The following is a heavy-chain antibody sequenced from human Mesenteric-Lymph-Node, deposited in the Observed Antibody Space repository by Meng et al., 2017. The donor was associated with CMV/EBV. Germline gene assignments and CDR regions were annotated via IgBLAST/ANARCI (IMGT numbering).Heavy chain of an antibody. J-gene: IGHJ5*02. Sequence: GSLRLSCAVYGGSFSGYYWSWIRQPPGKGLEWIGSVFYSGRTYYNPSLKSRVTISVDTSKNNFSLKLSSVTAADTALYYCANRYDFYGWFETWGQGTLVTVSS. V-gene: IGHV4-34*12. CDR1: GGSFSGYY. CDR2: VFYSGRT. CDR3: ANRYDFYGWFET. D-gene: IGHD3-3*01.